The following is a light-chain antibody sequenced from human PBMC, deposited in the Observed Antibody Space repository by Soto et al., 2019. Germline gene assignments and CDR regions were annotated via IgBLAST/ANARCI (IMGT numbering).Light chain of an antibody. CDR3: QQYNNGPPWT. Sequence: EIVMTQSPAILSVSPGERATLSCRASQSVANNLAWYQQKPGQAPRLLIYGPSTRATGIPARFSGSGSGTEFTLTISSLQSEDFAVYYCQQYNNGPPWTFGQGTKV. J-gene: IGKJ1*01. CDR1: QSVANN. V-gene: IGKV3-15*01. CDR2: GPS.